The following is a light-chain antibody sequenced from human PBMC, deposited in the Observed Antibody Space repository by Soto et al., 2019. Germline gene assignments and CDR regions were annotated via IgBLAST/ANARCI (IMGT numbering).Light chain of an antibody. Sequence: AIRMTQSPSSFSASTGARVTITSRASQGISSYLAWYQQKPGKAPKLLIYAASTLQSGGPSRSSGSGSGTDFTLTISCLQSEDFATYYCQQYYSYPWSFGQGTKVEIK. CDR3: QQYYSYPWS. CDR2: AAS. V-gene: IGKV1-8*01. CDR1: QGISSY. J-gene: IGKJ1*01.